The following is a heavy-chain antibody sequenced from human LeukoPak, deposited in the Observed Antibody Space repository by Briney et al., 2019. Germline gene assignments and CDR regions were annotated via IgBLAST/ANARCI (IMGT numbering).Heavy chain of an antibody. Sequence: PGGSLRLSCEASGFTFSSYEMNWVRQAPGKGLEWVAYMGGYEGKIYYADSVEGRFTISRDNAKNSVHLQMNGLRAEDTAVYYCVRGIRGSLIYYFDFWGQGDPVIVSS. D-gene: IGHD1-26*01. J-gene: IGHJ4*02. CDR1: GFTFSSYE. CDR2: MGGYEGKI. V-gene: IGHV3-48*03. CDR3: VRGIRGSLIYYFDF.